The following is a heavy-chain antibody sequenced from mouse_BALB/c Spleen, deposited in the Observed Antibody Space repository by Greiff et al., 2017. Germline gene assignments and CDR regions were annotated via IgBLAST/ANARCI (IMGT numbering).Heavy chain of an antibody. CDR1: GYTFTSYW. Sequence: VQLQQSGAELARPGASVKLSCKASGYTFTSYWMQWVKQRPGQGLEWIGAIYPGDGDTRYTQKFKGKATLTADKSSSTAYMQLSSLASEDSAVYYCARGDYYGNYNYYAMDYWGQGTSVTVSS. CDR3: ARGDYYGNYNYYAMDY. D-gene: IGHD2-1*01. V-gene: IGHV1-87*01. J-gene: IGHJ4*01. CDR2: IYPGDGDT.